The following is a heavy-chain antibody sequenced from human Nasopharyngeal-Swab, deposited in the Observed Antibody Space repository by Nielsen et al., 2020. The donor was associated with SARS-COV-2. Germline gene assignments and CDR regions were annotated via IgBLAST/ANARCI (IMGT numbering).Heavy chain of an antibody. V-gene: IGHV3-23*01. CDR2: IFGSGAIT. D-gene: IGHD2-15*01. J-gene: IGHJ5*02. CDR1: GFTFSNYA. CDR3: STLPLGYCSGVSCLDA. Sequence: GGSLRLSCAASGFTFSNYAMSWVRQAPGKGLEWVSSIFGSGAITSYADSVKGRFTISRDNSKNTLYLQMDSLRAEDTAVYYCSTLPLGYCSGVSCLDAWGQGTLVTSPQ.